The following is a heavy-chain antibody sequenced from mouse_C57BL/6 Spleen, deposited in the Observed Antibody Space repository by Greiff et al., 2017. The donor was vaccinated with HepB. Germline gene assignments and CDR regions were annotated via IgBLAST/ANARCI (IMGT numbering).Heavy chain of an antibody. D-gene: IGHD2-3*01. Sequence: QVQLQQSGAELVRPGSSVKLSCKASGYTFTSYWMHWVKQRPIQGLEWIGNIDPSDSETHYNQKFKDKATLTVDKSSSTAYMQLSSLTSEDSAVYYCARWGYDGYPYAMDYWGQGTSVTVSS. J-gene: IGHJ4*01. V-gene: IGHV1-52*01. CDR3: ARWGYDGYPYAMDY. CDR1: GYTFTSYW. CDR2: IDPSDSET.